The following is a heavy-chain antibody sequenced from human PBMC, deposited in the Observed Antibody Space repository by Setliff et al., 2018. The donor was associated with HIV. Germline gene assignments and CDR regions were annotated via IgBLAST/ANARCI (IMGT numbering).Heavy chain of an antibody. D-gene: IGHD1-26*01. CDR3: AKDRDGSYYSGWFDP. CDR2: ISGSGGST. J-gene: IGHJ5*02. Sequence: GGSLRLSCAASGFTFSSYGMSWVRQAPGKGLEWVPAISGSGGSTNYADSVKGRFTISRDNSKNTLYLQMNSLRAEDTAVYYCAKDRDGSYYSGWFDPWGQGTLVTAPQ. CDR1: GFTFSSYG. V-gene: IGHV3-23*01.